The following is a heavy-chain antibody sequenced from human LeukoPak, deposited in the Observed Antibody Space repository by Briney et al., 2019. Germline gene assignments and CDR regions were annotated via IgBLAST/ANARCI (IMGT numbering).Heavy chain of an antibody. D-gene: IGHD1-26*01. CDR2: IRSSSGYI. V-gene: IGHV3-21*01. CDR1: GFPFSSYN. Sequence: GGSLRLSCAASGFPFSSYNMHWVRQAPGKGLEWVSSIRSSSGYIYYADSVKGRFTISRDNANNSLYLQMNSLRAEDTAVYYCTRSPSLGGRYWGFDYWGQGALVTVSS. CDR3: TRSPSLGGRYWGFDY. J-gene: IGHJ4*02.